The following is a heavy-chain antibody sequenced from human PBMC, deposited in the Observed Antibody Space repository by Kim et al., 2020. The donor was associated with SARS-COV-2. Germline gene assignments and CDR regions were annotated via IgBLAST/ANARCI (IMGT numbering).Heavy chain of an antibody. J-gene: IGHJ4*02. CDR2: IKQDGTEK. CDR1: GFTFNSYW. CDR3: ARKYYDILTGYFDY. D-gene: IGHD3-9*01. Sequence: GGSLRLSCTASGFTFNSYWMSWVRQAPGKGLEWVANIKQDGTEKYYLHSVKGRFTISRDNAKNSLYLQMNSLRAGDTAVYYCARKYYDILTGYFDYWGQGTLVTVSS. V-gene: IGHV3-7*05.